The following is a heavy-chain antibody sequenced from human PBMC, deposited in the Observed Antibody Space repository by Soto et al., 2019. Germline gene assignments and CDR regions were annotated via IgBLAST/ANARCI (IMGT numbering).Heavy chain of an antibody. V-gene: IGHV1-3*01. J-gene: IGHJ4*02. CDR2: INAGNGNT. CDR1: GYTFTSYA. CDR3: ARDYCSSTSCYLYYFDY. Sequence: ASAKVSCKASGYTFTSYAMHWVRQAPGQRLEWMGWINAGNGNTKYSQKFQGRVTITRDTSASTAYMELSSLRSEDTAVYYCARDYCSSTSCYLYYFDYWGQGTLVTVSS. D-gene: IGHD2-2*01.